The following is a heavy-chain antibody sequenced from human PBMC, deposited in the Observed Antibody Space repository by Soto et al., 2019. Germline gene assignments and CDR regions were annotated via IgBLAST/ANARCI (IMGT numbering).Heavy chain of an antibody. J-gene: IGHJ5*02. CDR1: GFTFSSYA. Sequence: GGSLRLSCSASGFTFSSYAMHWVRQAPGKGLEYVSAISSNGGSTYYADSVKGRFTISRDNSKNTLYLQMSSLRAEDTAVYYCVKDPYWNPYSSSHASTWFDPWGQGTLVTVSS. V-gene: IGHV3-64D*08. CDR3: VKDPYWNPYSSSHASTWFDP. D-gene: IGHD6-13*01. CDR2: ISSNGGST.